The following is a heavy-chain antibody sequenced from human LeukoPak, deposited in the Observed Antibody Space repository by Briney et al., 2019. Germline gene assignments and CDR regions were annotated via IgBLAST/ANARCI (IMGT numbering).Heavy chain of an antibody. Sequence: GGSLRLSCAASGFTFSSYEMNWVRQAPAKGLEWVSYISSSGSTIYYADSVKGRFTISRDNAKNSLYLQMNSLRAEDTAVYYCARTGLFDRDGYSTFDYWGQGTLVTVSS. V-gene: IGHV3-48*03. D-gene: IGHD5-24*01. CDR3: ARTGLFDRDGYSTFDY. CDR1: GFTFSSYE. CDR2: ISSSGSTI. J-gene: IGHJ4*02.